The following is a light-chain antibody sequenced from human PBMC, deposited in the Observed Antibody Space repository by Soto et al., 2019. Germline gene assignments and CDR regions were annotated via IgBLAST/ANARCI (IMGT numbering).Light chain of an antibody. CDR2: GAS. J-gene: IGKJ1*01. CDR3: QQYGTSPRT. V-gene: IGKV3-20*01. Sequence: EIVLTQSPGTLSLSQGERATLSCRASQSISSSHLAWYQQKPGQAPRLLIYGASNRATGIPDRFSGSGSGTDFTLTISRVEPEDFAVYYCQQYGTSPRTLGQGTKVELK. CDR1: QSISSSH.